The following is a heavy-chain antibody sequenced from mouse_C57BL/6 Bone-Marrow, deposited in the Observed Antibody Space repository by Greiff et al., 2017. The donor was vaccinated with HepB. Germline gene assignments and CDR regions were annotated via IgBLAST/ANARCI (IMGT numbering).Heavy chain of an antibody. CDR2: ISSGGDYI. V-gene: IGHV5-9-1*02. D-gene: IGHD1-1*01. CDR1: GFTFSSYA. CDR3: TRDYYGSPGWYFDV. Sequence: EVQRVESGEGLVKPGGSLKLSCAASGFTFSSYAMSWVRQTPGKRLEWVAYISSGGDYIYYADTVKGRFTISRDNARNTLYLQMSSLKAEDTAMYYCTRDYYGSPGWYFDVWGTGTTVTVSS. J-gene: IGHJ1*03.